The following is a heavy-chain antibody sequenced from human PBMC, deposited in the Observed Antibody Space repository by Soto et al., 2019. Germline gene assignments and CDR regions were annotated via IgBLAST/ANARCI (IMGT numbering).Heavy chain of an antibody. J-gene: IGHJ4*02. CDR1: GFIFDDYG. CDR3: GRGDIGGSYGGGY. Sequence: PGGSLRLSCAASGFIFDDYGMSWVRQVPGKGLEWVSGINRNGGSSDYADSVKGRFTISRDNAKNSLYLQMNSLRGEDTAFYYWGRGDIGGSYGGGYGGRGTQVTVPS. CDR2: INRNGGSS. V-gene: IGHV3-20*04. D-gene: IGHD3-16*01.